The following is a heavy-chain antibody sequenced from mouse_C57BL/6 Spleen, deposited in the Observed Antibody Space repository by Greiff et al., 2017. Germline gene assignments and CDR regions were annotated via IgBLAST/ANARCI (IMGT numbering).Heavy chain of an antibody. V-gene: IGHV5-9-1*02. CDR2: ISSGGDYI. D-gene: IGHD1-1*01. Sequence: EVKVEESGEGLVKPGGSLKLSCAASGFTFSSYAMSWVRQTPEKRLEWVAYISSGGDYIYYADTVKGRFTISRDNARNTLYLQMSSLKSEDTAMYYCTRANYYGSRGGYFDYWGQGTTLTVSS. J-gene: IGHJ2*01. CDR1: GFTFSSYA. CDR3: TRANYYGSRGGYFDY.